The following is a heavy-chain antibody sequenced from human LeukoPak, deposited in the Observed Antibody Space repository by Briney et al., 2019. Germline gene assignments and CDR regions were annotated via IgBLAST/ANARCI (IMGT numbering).Heavy chain of an antibody. CDR2: IYTSGST. CDR1: GGSISSYY. V-gene: IGHV4-4*07. J-gene: IGHJ3*02. Sequence: PSETLSLTCTVSGGSISSYYWSWIRQPAGKGLEWIGRIYTSGSTNYNPSLKSRVTMSVDTSKNQFSLKLSSVTAADTAVYYCAREILLLSQDPFDIWGQGTMVTVSS. D-gene: IGHD2-15*01. CDR3: AREILLLSQDPFDI.